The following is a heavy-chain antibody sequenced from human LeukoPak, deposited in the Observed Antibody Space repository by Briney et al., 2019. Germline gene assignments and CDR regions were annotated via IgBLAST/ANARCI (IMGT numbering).Heavy chain of an antibody. D-gene: IGHD5-12*01. J-gene: IGHJ4*02. V-gene: IGHV3-53*01. CDR2: IYSGGST. CDR1: GFTVSSNY. Sequence: PGGSLRLSCAASGFTVSSNYMSWVRQAPGKGLEWVSVIYSGGSTYYADSVKGRFTISRDNSKNTLYLQMNSLRAEDTAVYYCARSYSGYDFFDYWGQGTLVTVSS. CDR3: ARSYSGYDFFDY.